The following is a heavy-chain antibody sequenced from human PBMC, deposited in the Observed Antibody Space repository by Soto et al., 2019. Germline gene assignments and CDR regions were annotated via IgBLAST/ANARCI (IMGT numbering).Heavy chain of an antibody. CDR1: GVSVSGYY. D-gene: IGHD3-9*01. Sequence: SETLSLTCAVYGVSVSGYYWSWIRQPPGKGLEWIGEINHSGSTNYNPSLKSRVTISVDTSKNQFSLKLSSVTAADTAVYYCARVSRHFDWLFPYFDYWGQGTLVT. CDR2: INHSGST. CDR3: ARVSRHFDWLFPYFDY. J-gene: IGHJ4*02. V-gene: IGHV4-34*01.